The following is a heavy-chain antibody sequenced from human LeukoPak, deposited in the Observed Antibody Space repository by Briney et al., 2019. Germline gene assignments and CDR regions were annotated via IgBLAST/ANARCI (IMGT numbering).Heavy chain of an antibody. CDR1: GFTFSSYW. J-gene: IGHJ3*02. Sequence: PGGSLRLSCAASGFTFSSYWMHWVRQAPGKGLVWVSRINSDGSTTNYADSVKGRFTISRDNAKNTLYLQMNSLRADDTAVYYCARVLPSGGGDAFDIWGQGTMVTVSS. D-gene: IGHD4-23*01. CDR3: ARVLPSGGGDAFDI. CDR2: INSDGSTT. V-gene: IGHV3-74*01.